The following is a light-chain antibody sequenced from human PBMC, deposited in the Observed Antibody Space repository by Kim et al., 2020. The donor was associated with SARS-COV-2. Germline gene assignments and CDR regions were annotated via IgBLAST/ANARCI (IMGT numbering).Light chain of an antibody. V-gene: IGLV3-19*01. CDR1: SLRSYY. CDR3: NSRDSSGNHV. J-gene: IGLJ2*01. CDR2: GKN. Sequence: SYELTQDPAVSVALGQTVRITCQGDSLRSYYASWYQQKPGQAPVLVIYGKNNRPSGIPDRFSGSSSGNTASLTITGAQAEDEADYYCNSRDSSGNHVFGGGTQLTVL.